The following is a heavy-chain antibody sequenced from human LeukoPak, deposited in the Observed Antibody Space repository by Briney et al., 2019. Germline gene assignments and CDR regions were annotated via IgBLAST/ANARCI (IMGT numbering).Heavy chain of an antibody. CDR1: GGTFSSYA. Sequence: EAPVKVSCKASGGTFSSYAISWVRQAPGQGLEWMGRIIPILGIANYAQKFQGRVTITADKSTSTAYMELSSLRSEDTAVYYCATAAGRYYFDYWGQGTLVTVSS. CDR3: ATAAGRYYFDY. CDR2: IIPILGIA. J-gene: IGHJ4*02. V-gene: IGHV1-69*04. D-gene: IGHD1-26*01.